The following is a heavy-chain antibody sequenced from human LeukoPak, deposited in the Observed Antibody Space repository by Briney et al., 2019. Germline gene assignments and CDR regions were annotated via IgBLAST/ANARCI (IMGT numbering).Heavy chain of an antibody. CDR3: ASYCSSTSCYYNWFDP. V-gene: IGHV4-39*01. CDR2: IYYSGST. Sequence: KPSETPSLTCTVSGGSISSSSYYWGWIRQPPGKGLEWIGSIYYSGSTYYNPSLKSRVTISVDTSKNQFSLKLSSVTAADTAVYYCASYCSSTSCYYNWFDPWGQGTLVTVSS. J-gene: IGHJ5*02. D-gene: IGHD2-2*01. CDR1: GGSISSSSYY.